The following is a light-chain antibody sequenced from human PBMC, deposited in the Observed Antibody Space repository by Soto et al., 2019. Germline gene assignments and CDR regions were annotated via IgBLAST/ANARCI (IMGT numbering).Light chain of an antibody. V-gene: IGLV2-14*01. CDR2: DVS. CDR3: SSYASSSTLV. Sequence: QSALTQPASVSGSPGQSITISCTGTSSDVGGYDYVSWYQQHPRKVPKLMIYDVSSRPSGVSNRFSGSKSGNKASLTISGLQAEDEADYYCSSYASSSTLVFGGGTKLTV. J-gene: IGLJ2*01. CDR1: SSDVGGYDY.